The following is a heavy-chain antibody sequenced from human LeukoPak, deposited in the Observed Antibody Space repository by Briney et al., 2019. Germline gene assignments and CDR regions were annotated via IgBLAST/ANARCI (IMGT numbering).Heavy chain of an antibody. CDR2: ISSSSSYI. V-gene: IGHV3-21*01. J-gene: IGHJ4*02. Sequence: GGSLRLSCAASGFTFSSYSINWVRQAPGKGLEWVSSISSSSSYIYYADSVKGRFTISRDNAKNSLYLQMNSLRAEDTAVYYCARDSGYTYGYPVDYWGQGTLVTVSS. CDR3: ARDSGYTYGYPVDY. D-gene: IGHD5-18*01. CDR1: GFTFSSYS.